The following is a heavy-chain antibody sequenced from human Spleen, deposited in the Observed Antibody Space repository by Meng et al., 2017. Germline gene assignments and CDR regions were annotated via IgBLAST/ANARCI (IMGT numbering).Heavy chain of an antibody. D-gene: IGHD3-10*01. CDR3: ARLWFGELAGFDN. CDR1: GYSFTSYW. J-gene: IGHJ4*02. CDR2: IHPGDSKT. V-gene: IGHV5-51*01. Sequence: GESLKISCKGSGYSFTSYWIGWVRQMPGKGLEWMGIIHPGDSKTRYSPSFQGQVTISADRSISTAYLHWNTLKASDTAVYYCARLWFGELAGFDNWGQGTLVTVSS.